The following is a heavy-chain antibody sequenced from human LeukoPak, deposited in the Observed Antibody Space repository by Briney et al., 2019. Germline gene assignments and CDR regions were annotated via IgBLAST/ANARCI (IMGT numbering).Heavy chain of an antibody. Sequence: GGSLRLSCAASGFTLSSYWMIWVRRAPGKGLEWVANIKQDGSEISYVDSVKGRFTISRDNAKNSLYLQMNCLRAEDTAVYYCVRGNPFGGYWGQGTLVTVSS. D-gene: IGHD2-15*01. CDR3: VRGNPFGGY. V-gene: IGHV3-7*03. CDR1: GFTLSSYW. CDR2: IKQDGSEI. J-gene: IGHJ4*02.